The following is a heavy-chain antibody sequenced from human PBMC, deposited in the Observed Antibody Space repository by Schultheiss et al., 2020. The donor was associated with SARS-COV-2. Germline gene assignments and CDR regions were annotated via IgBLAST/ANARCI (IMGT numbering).Heavy chain of an antibody. Sequence: SETLSLTCAVYGGSFSGYYWRWIRQPPGKGLEWIGEINHSGSTNYNPSLKSRVTISVDTSKNQFSLKLSSVTAADTAVYYCAREVQDSSSWLNNWFDPWGQGTLVTVSS. J-gene: IGHJ5*02. CDR1: GGSFSGYY. D-gene: IGHD6-13*01. V-gene: IGHV4-34*01. CDR3: AREVQDSSSWLNNWFDP. CDR2: INHSGST.